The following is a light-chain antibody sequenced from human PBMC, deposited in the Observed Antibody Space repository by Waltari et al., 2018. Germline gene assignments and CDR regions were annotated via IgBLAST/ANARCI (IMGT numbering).Light chain of an antibody. J-gene: IGLJ2*01. CDR1: SSNIGSNY. Sequence: QSVLTQPPSAFGTPGQRVTISCSGSSSNIGSNYVYWYQQLPGTAPKLRIYRNNPRPSGVPDRVSGSKSGTSASLAISGLRSEDEADYYCAAWDDSLSGVVFGGGTKLTVL. CDR3: AAWDDSLSGVV. CDR2: RNN. V-gene: IGLV1-47*01.